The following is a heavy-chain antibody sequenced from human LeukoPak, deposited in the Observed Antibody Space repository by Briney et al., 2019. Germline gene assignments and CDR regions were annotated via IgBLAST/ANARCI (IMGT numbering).Heavy chain of an antibody. V-gene: IGHV4-34*01. CDR3: ARGRGHIYDILTGYYRRYFDY. D-gene: IGHD3-9*01. CDR1: GGSFSGYY. J-gene: IGHJ4*02. CDR2: INHSGST. Sequence: SETLSLTCAVYGGSFSGYYWSWIRQPPGKGLEWIGEINHSGSTDYNPSLKSRVTISVDTSKNQFSLKLSSATAADTAVYYCARGRGHIYDILTGYYRRYFDYWGQGTLVTVSS.